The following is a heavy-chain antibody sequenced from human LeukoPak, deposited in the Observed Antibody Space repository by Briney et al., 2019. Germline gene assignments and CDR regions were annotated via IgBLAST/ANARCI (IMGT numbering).Heavy chain of an antibody. CDR1: GFTFSSYA. Sequence: GGSLRLSRAASGFTFSSYAMSWVRQAPGKGLEWVSAISGSGGSTYYADSVKGRFTISRDNSKNTLYLQMNSLRAEDTAVYYCAKEGAYYYDSSGYYPFDYWGQGTLVTVSS. CDR2: ISGSGGST. D-gene: IGHD3-22*01. CDR3: AKEGAYYYDSSGYYPFDY. V-gene: IGHV3-23*01. J-gene: IGHJ4*02.